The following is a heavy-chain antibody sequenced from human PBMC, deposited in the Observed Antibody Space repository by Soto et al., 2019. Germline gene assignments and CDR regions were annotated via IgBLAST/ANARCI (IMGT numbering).Heavy chain of an antibody. CDR3: AKEGENYGLRAPLGMDV. D-gene: IGHD1-7*01. CDR1: GFTFSSYG. CDR2: ISYDGSNK. Sequence: PGGSLRLSCAASGFTFSSYGMHWVRQAPGEGLEWVAVISYDGSNKYYADSVKGRFTISRDNSKNTLYLQMNSLRAEDTAVYYCAKEGENYGLRAPLGMDVWGQGTTVTVSS. J-gene: IGHJ6*02. V-gene: IGHV3-30*18.